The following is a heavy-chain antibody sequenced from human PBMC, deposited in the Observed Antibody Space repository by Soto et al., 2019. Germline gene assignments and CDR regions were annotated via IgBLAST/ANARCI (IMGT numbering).Heavy chain of an antibody. CDR3: ARVLAYYYDSSGYYDY. CDR2: ISAYNGNT. CDR1: GYTFTSYG. Sequence: ASVKVSCKASGYTFTSYGISWVRQAPGQGLEWMGWISAYNGNTNYAQKLQGRVTMTTDTSTSTAHMELRSLRSDDTAVYYCARVLAYYYDSSGYYDYWGQGTLVTVSS. V-gene: IGHV1-18*01. J-gene: IGHJ4*02. D-gene: IGHD3-22*01.